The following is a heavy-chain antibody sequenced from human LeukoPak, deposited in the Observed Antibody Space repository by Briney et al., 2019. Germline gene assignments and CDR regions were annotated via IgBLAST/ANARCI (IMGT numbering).Heavy chain of an antibody. J-gene: IGHJ6*02. V-gene: IGHV1-8*01. CDR1: GYTFTSYD. Sequence: AASVKVSCKASGYTFTSYDINWVRQATGQGLEWMGRMNPNSGNTGYAQKFQGRVTMTRNTSISTAYMELSSLRSEDTAVYYCARSGNDILTGYYYYYGMGVWGQGTTVTVSS. CDR2: MNPNSGNT. D-gene: IGHD3-9*01. CDR3: ARSGNDILTGYYYYYGMGV.